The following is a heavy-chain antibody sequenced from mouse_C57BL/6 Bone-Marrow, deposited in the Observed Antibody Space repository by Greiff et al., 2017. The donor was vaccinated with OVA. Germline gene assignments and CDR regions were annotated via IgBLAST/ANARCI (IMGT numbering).Heavy chain of an antibody. D-gene: IGHD2-4*01. CDR3: ARGGGDYDGDYAMDY. J-gene: IGHJ4*01. V-gene: IGHV1-47*01. Sequence: VKLMESGAELVKPGASVKMSCKASGYTFTTYPIEWMKQNHGKSLEWIGNFHPYNDDTKYNEKFKGKATLTVEKSSSTVYLELSRLTSDDSAVYYCARGGGDYDGDYAMDYWGQGTSVTVSS. CDR1: GYTFTTYP. CDR2: FHPYNDDT.